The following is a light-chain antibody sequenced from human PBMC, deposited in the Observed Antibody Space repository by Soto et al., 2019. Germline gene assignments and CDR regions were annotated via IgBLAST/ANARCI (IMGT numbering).Light chain of an antibody. J-gene: IGKJ1*01. V-gene: IGKV3-20*01. Sequence: EIVLTQSPGTLSLSPGERATLSCSASQSINNNYLAWYQQKPGQAPSLLIYGASSSATGIPDRFSGSWSETDFTLTDSRVEPDDFALYYCQQYGRSSWTFGQATKVEI. CDR1: QSINNNY. CDR2: GAS. CDR3: QQYGRSSWT.